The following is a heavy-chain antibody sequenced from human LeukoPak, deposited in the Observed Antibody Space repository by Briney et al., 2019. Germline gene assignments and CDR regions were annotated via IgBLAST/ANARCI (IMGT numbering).Heavy chain of an antibody. CDR3: ATYGSGSYPFDY. CDR2: IIPIFGTA. J-gene: IGHJ4*02. D-gene: IGHD3-10*01. Sequence: ASVKVSCKASGGTFSSYAISWVRQAPGQGLEWMGGIIPIFGTANYAQKFQGRVTITADESTSTAYMELSSLRSEDTAVYYCATYGSGSYPFDYWGQGSLVTVSS. V-gene: IGHV1-69*13. CDR1: GGTFSSYA.